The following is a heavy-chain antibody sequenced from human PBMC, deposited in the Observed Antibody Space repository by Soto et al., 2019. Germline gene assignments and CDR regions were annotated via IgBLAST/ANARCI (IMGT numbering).Heavy chain of an antibody. V-gene: IGHV4-4*02. Sequence: PSETLSLTCAVSGGSITNTDWWTWVRQPPGMGLEWVGDISLSGNTNYNPSLEGRAAISLDKSRNQFSLILNSVTVADTAVYYCACRGSSCSFWGQGTLVTVSS. D-gene: IGHD3-22*01. CDR3: ACRGSSCSF. CDR2: ISLSGNT. J-gene: IGHJ4*02. CDR1: GGSITNTDW.